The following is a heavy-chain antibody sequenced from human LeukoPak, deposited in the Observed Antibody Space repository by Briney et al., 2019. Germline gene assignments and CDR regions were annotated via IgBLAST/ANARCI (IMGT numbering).Heavy chain of an antibody. J-gene: IGHJ4*02. V-gene: IGHV4-34*01. CDR3: ASDRTYCYDSSGRFDY. CDR2: TNHSEST. CDR1: GGSFSGYY. Sequence: PSETLSLTCAVYGGSFSGYYWSWIRQPPGKGLEGIGETNHSESTNYNTSPKSRVTISVNTSKKQFSLNLSSVTAADPALNYCASDRTYCYDSSGRFDYWGQGTLVTVSS. D-gene: IGHD3-22*01.